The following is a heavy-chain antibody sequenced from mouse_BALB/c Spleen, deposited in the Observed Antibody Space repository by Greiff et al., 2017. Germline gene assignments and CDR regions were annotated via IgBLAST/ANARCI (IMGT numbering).Heavy chain of an antibody. J-gene: IGHJ2*01. Sequence: EVQLVESGGGLVKPGGSLKLSCAASGFTFSDYYMYWVRQTPEKRLEWVATISDGGSYTYYPDSVKGRFTISRDNAKNNLYLQMSSLKSEDTAMYYCARDRGDYWGQGTTLTVSS. CDR3: ARDRGDY. D-gene: IGHD3-1*01. CDR2: ISDGGSYT. CDR1: GFTFSDYY. V-gene: IGHV5-4*02.